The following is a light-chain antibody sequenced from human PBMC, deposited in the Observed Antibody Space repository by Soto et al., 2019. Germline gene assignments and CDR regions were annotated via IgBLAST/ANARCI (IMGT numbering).Light chain of an antibody. Sequence: DIQMTQSPSSLSASVGDRVTITCRASQSVGNFLNWYQQKPGMPPKYLMYAASNLQSGVPSRFSGSGSGTDFTLTISNVQPEDFATYYCQHYNSYSEAFGQGTKVELK. J-gene: IGKJ1*01. CDR2: AAS. CDR3: QHYNSYSEA. CDR1: QSVGNF. V-gene: IGKV1-39*01.